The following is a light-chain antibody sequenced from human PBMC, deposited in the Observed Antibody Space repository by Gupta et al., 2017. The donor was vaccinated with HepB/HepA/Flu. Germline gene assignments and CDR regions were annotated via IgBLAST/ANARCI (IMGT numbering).Light chain of an antibody. CDR1: QRIGTN. CDR3: LQYDKWPFT. CDR2: DAS. V-gene: IGKV3-15*01. Sequence: EVVLTQSPETLSLSPGKRATLSCRASQRIGTNSAWYQQKVGQPPRLLIYDASIRAADVPARFRGSGSETNFTLIISSLRSEEFAVYYCLQYDKWPFTFGGGTNVEIK. J-gene: IGKJ4*01.